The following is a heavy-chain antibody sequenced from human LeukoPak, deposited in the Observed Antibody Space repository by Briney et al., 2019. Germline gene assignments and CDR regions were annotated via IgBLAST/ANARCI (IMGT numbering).Heavy chain of an antibody. CDR1: GFTFSSYS. V-gene: IGHV3-21*01. CDR2: ISSSSSYI. D-gene: IGHD5-12*01. J-gene: IGHJ6*02. CDR3: ARDRKRYSGYDLLGVRDV. Sequence: GGSLRLPCAASGFTFSSYSMNWVRQAPGKGLEWVSSISSSSSYIYYADSVKGRFTISRDNAKNSLYLQMNSLRAEDTAVYYCARDRKRYSGYDLLGVRDVWGQGTTVTVSS.